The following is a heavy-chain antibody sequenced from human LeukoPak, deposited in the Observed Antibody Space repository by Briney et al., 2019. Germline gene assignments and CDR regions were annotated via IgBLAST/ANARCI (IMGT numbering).Heavy chain of an antibody. Sequence: ASVKVSCKASGYTFTSYDINWVRQATGQGLEWMGWMNPNSGNTGYAQKFQGRVTMTRDTSTRTVYMEVNSLRSEDTAVYYCARQGTYSSAIGMGYWGQGTLVTVSS. J-gene: IGHJ4*02. CDR3: ARQGTYSSAIGMGY. D-gene: IGHD6-19*01. CDR2: MNPNSGNT. CDR1: GYTFTSYD. V-gene: IGHV1-8*01.